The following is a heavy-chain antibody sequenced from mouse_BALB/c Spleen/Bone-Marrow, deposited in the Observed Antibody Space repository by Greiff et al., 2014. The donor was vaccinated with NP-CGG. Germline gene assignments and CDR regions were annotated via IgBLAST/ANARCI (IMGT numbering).Heavy chain of an antibody. V-gene: IGHV1-77*01. Sequence: VQLVESGPELVKPGASVKMSCKASGYTFTDYVISWVKQRTGQGIEWIGEIYPGSGSTYYNEKFKGKATLTADKSSNTAYMQLSSLTSEDSAVYFCARDYYGSSGAMDYWGQGTSVTVSS. D-gene: IGHD1-1*01. J-gene: IGHJ4*01. CDR1: GYTFTDYV. CDR2: IYPGSGST. CDR3: ARDYYGSSGAMDY.